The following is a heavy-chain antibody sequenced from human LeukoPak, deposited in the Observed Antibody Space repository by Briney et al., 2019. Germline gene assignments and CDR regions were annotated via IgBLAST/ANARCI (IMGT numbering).Heavy chain of an antibody. D-gene: IGHD6-13*01. V-gene: IGHV4-4*02. J-gene: IGHJ4*02. CDR2: IYQSGST. CDR1: GGSLSSSNW. CDR3: ARSLVPYGSWFGYDY. Sequence: SETLSLTCAVSGGSLSSSNWWRWVRQPPGKGLEWIGEIYQSGSTNYNPSLKSRVTISVDKSKNQFSLKLSSVTAADTAVYYCARSLVPYGSWFGYDYWGQGTLVTVSS.